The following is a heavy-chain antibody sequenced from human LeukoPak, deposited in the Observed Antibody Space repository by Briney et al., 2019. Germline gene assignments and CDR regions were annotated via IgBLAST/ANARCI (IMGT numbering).Heavy chain of an antibody. J-gene: IGHJ4*02. D-gene: IGHD4-17*01. CDR3: ESDPQDPYGDDPTFDY. CDR1: GFTFSSYW. CDR2: IKQDGIEK. V-gene: IGHV3-7*01. Sequence: GGSLGLSCAASGFTFSSYWMSWVPQAAGKGLEWVANIKQDGIEKYYVDSVKGRCTISRDNAKNSLYLRMNSLTPEYTAVYYCESDPQDPYGDDPTFDYWGQGTLVNVSS.